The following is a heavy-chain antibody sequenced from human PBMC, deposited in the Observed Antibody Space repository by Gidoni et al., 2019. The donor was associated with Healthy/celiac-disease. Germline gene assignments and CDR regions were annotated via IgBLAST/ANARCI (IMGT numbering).Heavy chain of an antibody. CDR1: GYSFTRYW. CDR2: IYPGDSHT. J-gene: IGHJ3*02. CDR3: ARLSCSGGSCYSFSAFDI. V-gene: IGHV5-51*01. Sequence: EVQLVQSGAEVKKPGESLKISCKGSGYSFTRYWIGWVRQMPGKGLEWMGIIYPGDSHTRYSPSFQGQVTISADKSISTAYLQWSSLKASDTAMYYCARLSCSGGSCYSFSAFDIWGQGTMVTVSS. D-gene: IGHD2-15*01.